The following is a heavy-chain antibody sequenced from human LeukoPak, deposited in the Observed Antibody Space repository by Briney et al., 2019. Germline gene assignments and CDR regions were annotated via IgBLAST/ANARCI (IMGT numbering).Heavy chain of an antibody. CDR1: GFTFSSYA. J-gene: IGHJ4*02. CDR3: AREWAVWYYYGSGSQREMDY. V-gene: IGHV3-30-3*01. Sequence: PGRSLRLSCAASGFTFSSYAMHWVRQAPGKGLEWVAVISYDGSNKYYADSVKGRFTISRDNSKNTLYLQMNSLRAEDTAVYYCAREWAVWYYYGSGSQREMDYWGQGTLVTVSS. CDR2: ISYDGSNK. D-gene: IGHD3-10*01.